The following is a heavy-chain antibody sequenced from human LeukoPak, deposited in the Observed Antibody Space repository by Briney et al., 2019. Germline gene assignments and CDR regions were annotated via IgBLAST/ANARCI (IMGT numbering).Heavy chain of an antibody. CDR2: IYHSGIT. V-gene: IGHV4-38-2*02. CDR1: GYSIRSGFY. CDR3: ARRVEYYYDSSGKYYFDY. D-gene: IGHD3-22*01. J-gene: IGHJ4*02. Sequence: SETLSLTCTVSGYSIRSGFYWGWIRQPPGKGLEWIGNIYHSGITYYTPSLKSRVTISVDTSKNQFSLKLSSVTAADTAVYYCARRVEYYYDSSGKYYFDYWGQGTLVTVSS.